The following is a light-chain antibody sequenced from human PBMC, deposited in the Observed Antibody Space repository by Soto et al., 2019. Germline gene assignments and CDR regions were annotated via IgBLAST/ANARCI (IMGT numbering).Light chain of an antibody. J-gene: IGLJ2*01. CDR1: SSDVGGYNY. CDR3: SSYADSIVL. CDR2: EVS. V-gene: IGLV2-8*01. Sequence: QSALTQPPSASGSPGQSVTISCTGTSSDVGGYNYVSWYQQHPGKAPKLMISEVSKWPSGVPDRFSGSKSGNTASLTVSGLQAEDEADYYCSSYADSIVLFGGGTKLTVL.